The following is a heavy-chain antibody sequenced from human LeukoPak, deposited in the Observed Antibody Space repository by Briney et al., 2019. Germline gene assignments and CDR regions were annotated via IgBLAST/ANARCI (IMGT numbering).Heavy chain of an antibody. J-gene: IGHJ5*02. CDR2: ISSSSSYI. D-gene: IGHD2-15*01. V-gene: IGHV3-21*01. CDR3: ARDPSSHCSGGSCYHNWFDP. Sequence: GGSLRLSCAASGFTFSRYSMNWVRQAPGKGLEWVSSISSSSSYIYYADSVKGRFTISRDNAKNSLYLQMNSLRAEDTAVYYCARDPSSHCSGGSCYHNWFDPWGQGTLVTVSS. CDR1: GFTFSRYS.